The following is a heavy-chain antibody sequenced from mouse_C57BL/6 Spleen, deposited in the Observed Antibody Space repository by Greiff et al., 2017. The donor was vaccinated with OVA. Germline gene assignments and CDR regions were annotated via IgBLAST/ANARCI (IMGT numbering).Heavy chain of an antibody. Sequence: QVQLKQSGPELVKPGASVKISCKASGYAFSSSWMNWVKQRPGKGLEWIGRIYPGDGDTNYNGKFKGKATLTADKSSSTAYMQLSSLTSEDSAVYFCARFTTVVATEYYFDYWGQGTTLTVSS. CDR2: IYPGDGDT. J-gene: IGHJ2*01. V-gene: IGHV1-82*01. CDR1: GYAFSSSW. CDR3: ARFTTVVATEYYFDY. D-gene: IGHD1-1*01.